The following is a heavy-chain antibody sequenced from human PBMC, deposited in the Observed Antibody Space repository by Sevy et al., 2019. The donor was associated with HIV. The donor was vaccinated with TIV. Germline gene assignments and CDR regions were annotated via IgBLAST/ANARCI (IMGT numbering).Heavy chain of an antibody. J-gene: IGHJ4*02. CDR3: AKGVSGGNSGAAFDY. CDR1: GFTFGNYA. CDR2: ISWNSGSM. V-gene: IGHV3-9*01. Sequence: GGSLRLSCAGSGFTFGNYAMYWVRQSPGKGLEWVSGISWNSGSMGYADAVEGRFTISRDNAKNSLHLEMNSLRPGDTALYYCAKGVSGGNSGAAFDYWGQGTRVTVSS. D-gene: IGHD2-15*01.